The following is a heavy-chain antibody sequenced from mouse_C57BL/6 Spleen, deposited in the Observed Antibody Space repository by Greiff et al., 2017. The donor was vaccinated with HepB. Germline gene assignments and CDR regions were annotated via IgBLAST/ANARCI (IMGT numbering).Heavy chain of an antibody. CDR2: IDPSDSYT. V-gene: IGHV1-50*01. J-gene: IGHJ4*01. CDR3: ARSSPYYGSAGDY. CDR1: GYTFTSYW. D-gene: IGHD1-1*01. Sequence: QVQLQQPGAELVKPGASVKLSCKASGYTFTSYWMQWVKQRPGQGLEWIGEIDPSDSYTNYNQKFKGKATLTVDTSSSTAYMQLSSLTSEDSAVYCCARSSPYYGSAGDYWGQGTSVTVSS.